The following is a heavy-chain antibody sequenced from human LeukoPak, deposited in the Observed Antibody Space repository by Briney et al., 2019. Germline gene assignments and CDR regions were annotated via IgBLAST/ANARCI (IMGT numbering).Heavy chain of an antibody. Sequence: GGSLRLSCVASGFTFSTVSMNWVRQAPGRGLEWISYISTSTRTMYYTDSVKGRFTISRDNAKNSLYLQMNSLRAEDTAVYYCAGDTDIVTGGAFDIWGQGTMVTVSS. CDR1: GFTFSTVS. CDR3: AGDTDIVTGGAFDI. J-gene: IGHJ3*02. CDR2: ISTSTRTM. D-gene: IGHD7-27*01. V-gene: IGHV3-48*01.